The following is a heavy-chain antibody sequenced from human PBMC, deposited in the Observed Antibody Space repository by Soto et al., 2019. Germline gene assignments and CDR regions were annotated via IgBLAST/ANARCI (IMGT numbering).Heavy chain of an antibody. D-gene: IGHD6-6*01. CDR2: INAGNGNT. CDR3: ASNKPIAARPYYYYYYMDV. J-gene: IGHJ6*03. V-gene: IGHV1-3*01. CDR1: GYTFTSYA. Sequence: QVQLVQSGAEVKKPGASVKVSCKASGYTFTSYAMHWVRQAPGQRLEWMGWINAGNGNTKYSQKFQGRVTITRDTSAGTAYMELSSLRSEDTAVYYCASNKPIAARPYYYYYYMDVWGKGTTVTVSS.